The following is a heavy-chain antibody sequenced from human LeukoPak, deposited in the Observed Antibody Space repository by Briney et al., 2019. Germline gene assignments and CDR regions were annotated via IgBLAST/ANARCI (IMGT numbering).Heavy chain of an antibody. CDR3: ARDVEYGGNSEGFDY. V-gene: IGHV7-4-1*02. J-gene: IGHJ4*02. CDR2: INTNTGNP. D-gene: IGHD4-23*01. Sequence: ASVKVSCKASGYTFTSYAMNWVRQAPGQGLEWMGWINTNTGNPTYAQGFTGRFVFSLDTSVSTASLHISSLKAEDTAVYYCARDVEYGGNSEGFDYWGQGTLVTVSS. CDR1: GYTFTSYA.